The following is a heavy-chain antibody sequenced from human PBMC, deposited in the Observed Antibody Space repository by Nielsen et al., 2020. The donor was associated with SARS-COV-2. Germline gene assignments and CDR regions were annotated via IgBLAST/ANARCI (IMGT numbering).Heavy chain of an antibody. V-gene: IGHV3-33*01. CDR3: ARGSIATLSSYMDV. J-gene: IGHJ6*03. Sequence: GGSLRLSCAASGFTFSSYGMHWVRQAPGKGLEWVAVIWYDGSDKYYADSVKGRFTISRDNSKNTLYLQMNSLRAEDTAVYYCARGSIATLSSYMDVWGKGTTVTVSS. CDR2: IWYDGSDK. D-gene: IGHD6-6*01. CDR1: GFTFSSYG.